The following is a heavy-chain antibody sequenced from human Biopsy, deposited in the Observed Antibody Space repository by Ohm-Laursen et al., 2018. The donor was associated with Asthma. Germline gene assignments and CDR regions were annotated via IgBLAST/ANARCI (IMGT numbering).Heavy chain of an antibody. Sequence: SLRLSCTASGFSFNSYGMHWVRQAPGKGLEWVAVMSFDGRQTYYADSVKGRFTMARDNSKNTPDLQMNSLREEDTAVYYCVRDGTDDAFDIWGQGTVVSVSS. CDR1: GFSFNSYG. D-gene: IGHD1-1*01. CDR2: MSFDGRQT. V-gene: IGHV3-30*03. CDR3: VRDGTDDAFDI. J-gene: IGHJ3*02.